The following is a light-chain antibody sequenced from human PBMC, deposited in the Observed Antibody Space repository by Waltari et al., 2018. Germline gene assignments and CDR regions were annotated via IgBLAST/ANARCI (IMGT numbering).Light chain of an antibody. V-gene: IGLV2-14*01. CDR2: DVS. CDR3: SSYTNTNSWL. J-gene: IGLJ3*02. Sequence: QSALTQPASVSGSPGQAITISCTGTSSDVGGYIYVSWYQQHPGKAPKLMIYDVSKRPSGVSNRFPGSRSGNTASLTISGLQAEDESDYYCSSYTNTNSWLFGGGTKLTVL. CDR1: SSDVGGYIY.